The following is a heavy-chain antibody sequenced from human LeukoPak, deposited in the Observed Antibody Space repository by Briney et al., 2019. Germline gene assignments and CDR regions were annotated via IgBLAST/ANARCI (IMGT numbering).Heavy chain of an antibody. CDR1: GFTFSSYW. CDR2: IKRDGSEI. Sequence: GGSLRLSCAASGFTFSSYWMTWVRQAPGEGLQWVAIIKRDGSEIYYVDSVKGRFTISRDNAWNSLFLQMNSLRADDTAVYYCARVGASGGSHYDYWGQGTLVTVSS. D-gene: IGHD1-26*01. V-gene: IGHV3-7*01. CDR3: ARVGASGGSHYDY. J-gene: IGHJ4*02.